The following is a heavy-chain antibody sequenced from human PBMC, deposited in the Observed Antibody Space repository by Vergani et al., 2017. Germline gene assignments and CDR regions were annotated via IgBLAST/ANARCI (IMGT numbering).Heavy chain of an antibody. D-gene: IGHD6-13*01. CDR3: ATRATGYSSSWSIGYFDL. CDR1: GGTFSSYA. V-gene: IGHV1-69*09. Sequence: VQLLESGAEVKKPGASVKVSCKASGGTFSSYAISWVRQAPGQGLEWMGRIIPILGIANYAQKFQGRVTITADKSTSTAYMELSSLRSEDTAVYYCATRATGYSSSWSIGYFDLWGRGTLVTVSS. J-gene: IGHJ2*01. CDR2: IIPILGIA.